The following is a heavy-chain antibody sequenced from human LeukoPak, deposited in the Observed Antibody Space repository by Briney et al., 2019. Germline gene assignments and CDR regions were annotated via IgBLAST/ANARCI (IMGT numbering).Heavy chain of an antibody. D-gene: IGHD2-2*01. CDR3: ARDTGSTSSYGSDY. CDR2: ISSSSSTI. Sequence: GGSLRLSCAASGFTFSSYSMNWVRQAPGKGLEWVSYISSSSSTIYYADSVKGRFTISRDNAKNSLYLQMNSLRAEDTAVYYCARDTGSTSSYGSDYWGQRTLVTVSS. V-gene: IGHV3-48*01. CDR1: GFTFSSYS. J-gene: IGHJ4*02.